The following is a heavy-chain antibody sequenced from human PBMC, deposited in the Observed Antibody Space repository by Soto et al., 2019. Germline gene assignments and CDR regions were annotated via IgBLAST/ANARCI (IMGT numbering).Heavy chain of an antibody. D-gene: IGHD2-8*01. CDR3: AIDGRYCTWSNCKGDAFDV. V-gene: IGHV3-7*01. CDR2: IKEDGSQK. Sequence: EVQLVESGGGLVQPGGSLRLSCAASGFSFSSHWMTWVRQTPGKGLEWVANIKEDGSQKYYVDSVKGRFTIFRDNAKNSLSLQMNSLRVEDTAVYYCAIDGRYCTWSNCKGDAFDVWGQGTVVTVSS. CDR1: GFSFSSHW. J-gene: IGHJ3*01.